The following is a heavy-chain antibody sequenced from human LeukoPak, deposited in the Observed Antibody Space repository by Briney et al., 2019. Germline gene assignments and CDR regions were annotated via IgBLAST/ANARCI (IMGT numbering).Heavy chain of an antibody. J-gene: IGHJ2*01. CDR3: ARSPSRYFDL. CDR2: ISSSSSNI. CDR1: GFTFSIYN. D-gene: IGHD4-11*01. V-gene: IGHV3-48*01. Sequence: SGGSLRLSCAASGFTFSIYNINWVRQAPGRGLEWVSYISSSSSNIYYADSVKGRFTISRDNAKNSLYLQMNSLRAEDTAVYYCARSPSRYFDLWGRGTLVTVSS.